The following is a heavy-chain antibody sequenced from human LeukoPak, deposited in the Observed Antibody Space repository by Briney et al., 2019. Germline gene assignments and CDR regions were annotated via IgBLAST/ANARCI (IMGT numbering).Heavy chain of an antibody. CDR1: GFTFSNYW. J-gene: IGHJ5*02. D-gene: IGHD3-10*01. CDR3: ARVLITMLWGGWFDP. Sequence: PGGSLRLSCAASGFTFSNYWMSWVRQAPGKGLQWVANIKQDGSEKNYVDSVKGRFTISRDNAKNSLSLRMNSLSAEDTAVYYCARVLITMLWGGWFDPWGQGTLVTVSS. V-gene: IGHV3-7*03. CDR2: IKQDGSEK.